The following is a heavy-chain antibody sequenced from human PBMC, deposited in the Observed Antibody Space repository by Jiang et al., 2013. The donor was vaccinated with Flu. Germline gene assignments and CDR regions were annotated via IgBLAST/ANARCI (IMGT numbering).Heavy chain of an antibody. J-gene: IGHJ4*02. D-gene: IGHD3-10*01. CDR2: INHSGST. CDR3: ARFGSGSYYKGQTNFDY. CDR1: GGSFSGYY. V-gene: IGHV4-34*01. Sequence: LLKPSETLSLTCAVYGGSFSGYYWSWIRQPPGKGLEWIGEINHSGSTNYNPSLKSRVTISVDTSKNQFSLKLSSVTAADTAVYYCARFGSGSYYKGQTNFDYWGQGTLVTVSS.